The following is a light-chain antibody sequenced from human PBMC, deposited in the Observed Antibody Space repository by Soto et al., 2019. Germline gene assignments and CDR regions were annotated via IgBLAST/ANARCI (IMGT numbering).Light chain of an antibody. CDR2: DAS. CDR1: QSISGW. CDR3: QQYETFSGT. Sequence: DIQMTQSPSTLSASVGDRVTITCRASQSISGWLAWYQQEPGEAPKLLIYDASALPRGVPSRFSGSGSGTKSTLTIASLQPDDFATYYCQQYETFSGTFGPGTKVDIK. J-gene: IGKJ1*01. V-gene: IGKV1-5*01.